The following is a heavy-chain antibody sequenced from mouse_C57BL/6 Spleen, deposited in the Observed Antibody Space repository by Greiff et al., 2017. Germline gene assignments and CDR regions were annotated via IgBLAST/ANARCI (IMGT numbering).Heavy chain of an antibody. D-gene: IGHD1-1*01. V-gene: IGHV5-4*01. Sequence: EVQRVESGGGLAKPGGSLKLSCAASGFTFSSYAMSWVRQTPEKRLEWVATISDGGSYTYYPDNVKGRFTISRDNAKNNLYLQMSHLKSEDTAMYYCARPPKNYYGSRWFAYWGQGTLVTVSA. CDR2: ISDGGSYT. J-gene: IGHJ3*01. CDR1: GFTFSSYA. CDR3: ARPPKNYYGSRWFAY.